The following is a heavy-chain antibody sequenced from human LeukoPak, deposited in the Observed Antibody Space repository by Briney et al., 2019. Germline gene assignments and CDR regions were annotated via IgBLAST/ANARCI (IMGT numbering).Heavy chain of an antibody. Sequence: GRSLRPSCAASGFTFSSYGMHWVRQAPGKGLEWVAVISYDGSNKYYADSVKGRFTISRDNAKNSLYLQMNSLRAEDTAVYYCARGCSSTSCFDYWGQGTLVTVSS. CDR1: GFTFSSYG. CDR3: ARGCSSTSCFDY. J-gene: IGHJ4*02. CDR2: ISYDGSNK. V-gene: IGHV3-30*03. D-gene: IGHD2-2*01.